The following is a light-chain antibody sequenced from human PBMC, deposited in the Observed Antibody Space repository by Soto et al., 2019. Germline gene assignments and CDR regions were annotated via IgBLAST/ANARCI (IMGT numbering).Light chain of an antibody. CDR3: CSYAGSPTYV. J-gene: IGLJ1*01. V-gene: IGLV2-23*01. CDR2: EDN. Sequence: QSALTQPASVSGSPGQSITISCTGTTRDVGTYNLVSWYQQHPGKAPKVIIYEDNKRPSGVSNRFSGSKSGNTASLTISGLQAEDEADYYCCSYAGSPTYVFGTGTQLTVL. CDR1: TRDVGTYNL.